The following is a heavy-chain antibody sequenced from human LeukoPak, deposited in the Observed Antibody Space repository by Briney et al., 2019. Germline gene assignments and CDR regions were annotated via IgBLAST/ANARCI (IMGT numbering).Heavy chain of an antibody. CDR1: GFTFSNYW. CDR3: SRDSLSSCGGDCYSGLDV. D-gene: IGHD2-21*02. Sequence: GGSLRLSCAASGFTFSNYWMHWVRQAPGEALMWVSRIKSDGSSTTYADSVKGRFTISRDNAKNTLYLQMNSLRAEDTAVYYCSRDSLSSCGGDCYSGLDVWGQGTTVTV. CDR2: IKSDGSST. V-gene: IGHV3-74*01. J-gene: IGHJ6*02.